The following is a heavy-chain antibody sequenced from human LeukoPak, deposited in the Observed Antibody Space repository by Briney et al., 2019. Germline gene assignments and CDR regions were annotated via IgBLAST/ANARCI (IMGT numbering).Heavy chain of an antibody. Sequence: PLETLSLTCTVSGGSISSYYWSWIRQPPGKGLEWIGYIYYSGSINYNPSLKSRVTISVDTSKNQFSLKLSSVTAADTAVYYCARVKWYSSGWGDYYYYMDVWGKGTTVTISS. CDR1: GGSISSYY. CDR2: IYYSGSI. V-gene: IGHV4-59*01. J-gene: IGHJ6*03. D-gene: IGHD6-19*01. CDR3: ARVKWYSSGWGDYYYYMDV.